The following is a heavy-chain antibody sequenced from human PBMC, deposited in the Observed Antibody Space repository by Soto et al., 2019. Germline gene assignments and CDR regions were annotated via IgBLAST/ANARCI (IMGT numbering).Heavy chain of an antibody. D-gene: IGHD2-21*02. CDR2: IHYSGST. CDR3: ARGVLAYCGGDCYIGAFDI. CDR1: GGSISSYF. V-gene: IGHV4-59*01. Sequence: PSETLSLTCTVSGGSISSYFWSCLRQPPGKGLEWIGYIHYSGSTNYNPSLKRRVTISVDKSKNQFSLKLSSVTAADTAVYYCARGVLAYCGGDCYIGAFDIWGQGTLLTVSS. J-gene: IGHJ3*02.